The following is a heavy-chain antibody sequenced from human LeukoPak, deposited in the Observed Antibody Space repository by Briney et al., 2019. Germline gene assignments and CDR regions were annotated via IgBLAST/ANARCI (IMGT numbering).Heavy chain of an antibody. V-gene: IGHV4-34*01. Sequence: PSDTPSLPCALYGGSYSGYYWLWTRHPPEKALEWIGGINHSGGTNYNPSLKSRVTISADTSKKQFSLRLSSVAAADTAVYYCAGGGAVAGTHDWGQGTLVTVSS. CDR1: GGSYSGYY. D-gene: IGHD6-19*01. J-gene: IGHJ4*02. CDR3: AGGGAVAGTHD. CDR2: INHSGGT.